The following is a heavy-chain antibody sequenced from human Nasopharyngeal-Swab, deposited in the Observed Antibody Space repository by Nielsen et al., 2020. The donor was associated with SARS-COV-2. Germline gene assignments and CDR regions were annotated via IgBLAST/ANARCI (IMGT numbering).Heavy chain of an antibody. D-gene: IGHD3-22*01. CDR1: GFTFDDYA. Sequence: SLKISCAASGFTFDDYAVHWVRQAPGKGLEWVSGISWNSGSIGYADSVKGRFTISRDNAKNSLYLQMNSLRAEDTALYYCAKDFYYDSSGPPSVQHWGQGTLVTVSS. J-gene: IGHJ1*01. V-gene: IGHV3-9*01. CDR3: AKDFYYDSSGPPSVQH. CDR2: ISWNSGSI.